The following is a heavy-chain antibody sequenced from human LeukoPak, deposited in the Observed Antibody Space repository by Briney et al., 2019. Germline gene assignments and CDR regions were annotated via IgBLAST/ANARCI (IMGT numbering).Heavy chain of an antibody. D-gene: IGHD6-13*01. J-gene: IGHJ4*02. CDR2: ISGSGGST. CDR3: AKDVYSSLVFDY. V-gene: IGHV3-23*01. CDR1: GFTFSGYA. Sequence: GGSLRLSCAASGFTFSGYAMSWVPQAPGKGLEWVSAISGSGGSTYYADSVKGRFTISRDNSKDTLYLQMNSLRAEDTAVYYCAKDVYSSLVFDYWVQGTLVTVSS.